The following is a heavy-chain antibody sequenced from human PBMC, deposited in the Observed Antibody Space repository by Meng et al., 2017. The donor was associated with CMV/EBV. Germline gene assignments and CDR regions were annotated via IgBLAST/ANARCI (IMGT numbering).Heavy chain of an antibody. CDR3: AKGDYFSSTSCYPYSVGSLYYYYYGMDV. Sequence: GGSLRLSCAASGFTFSSYSMNWVRQAPGKGLEWVAFIRYDGSNKYYADSVKGRFTISRDNSKNTLYLQMNSLRAEDTAVYYCAKGDYFSSTSCYPYSVGSLYYYYYGMDVWGQGTTVTVSS. V-gene: IGHV3-30*02. D-gene: IGHD2-2*01. CDR2: IRYDGSNK. CDR1: GFTFSSYS. J-gene: IGHJ6*02.